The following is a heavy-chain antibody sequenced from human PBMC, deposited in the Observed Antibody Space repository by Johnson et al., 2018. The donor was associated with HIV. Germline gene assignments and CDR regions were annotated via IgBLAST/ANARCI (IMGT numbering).Heavy chain of an antibody. J-gene: IGHJ3*02. V-gene: IGHV3-30*03. CDR2: ISYGGSNK. CDR3: TRRSPYDAFDI. Sequence: QVQLVESGGGVVQPGRSLRLSCAASGFTISSYGMHWVRQAPGKGLEWVAVISYGGSNKYYADSVKGRFTVSRDNSKNTLYLQMNSLRAEDTAVYYCTRRSPYDAFDIWGQGTMVTVSS. CDR1: GFTISSYG.